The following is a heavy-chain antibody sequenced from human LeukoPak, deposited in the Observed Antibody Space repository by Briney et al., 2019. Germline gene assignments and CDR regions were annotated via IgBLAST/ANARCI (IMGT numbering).Heavy chain of an antibody. V-gene: IGHV4-30-4*01. CDR3: ARGLTGIDY. CDR2: IYYSGTT. J-gene: IGHJ4*02. D-gene: IGHD3-9*01. CDR1: GDSISSGADY. Sequence: SETLSLTCTVSGDSISSGADYWNWIRQPPGKGLEWIGYIYYSGTTYYNPSLKSRVAISVDTSKNQFSLKLSSVTAADAAVYYYARGLTGIDYWGQGTLVTVSS.